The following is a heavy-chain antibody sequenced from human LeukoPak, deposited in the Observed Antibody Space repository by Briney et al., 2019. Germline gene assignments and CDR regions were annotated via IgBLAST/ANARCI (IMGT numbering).Heavy chain of an antibody. CDR3: ARYFDNAAYSWRRFDY. J-gene: IGHJ4*02. CDR2: IRQDGGDK. CDR1: GFSFSNFW. Sequence: GGSLRLSCAASGFSFSNFWMTWVRQAPGKGPEWLATIRQDGGDKWYLESAKGRFTISRDNAKNSLYLQMNGLRVEDTAVYYCARYFDNAAYSWRRFDYWGQGALVTVSS. D-gene: IGHD2-15*01. V-gene: IGHV3-7*01.